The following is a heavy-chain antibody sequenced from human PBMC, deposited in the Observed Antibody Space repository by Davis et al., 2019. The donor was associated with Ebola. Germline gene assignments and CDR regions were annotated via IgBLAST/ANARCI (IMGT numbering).Heavy chain of an antibody. CDR1: GFTLRTYA. CDR2: ISSSGKTI. Sequence: PGGSLRLSSEASGFTLRTYAMHWVRQAPGKGLEWLSYISSSGKTIFYADSVKGRFTISRDNAKKIVHLQMSRLRVEDTAVYYCARGAWELRSGYAFDIWGQGTMVIVSS. J-gene: IGHJ3*02. CDR3: ARGAWELRSGYAFDI. D-gene: IGHD1-26*01. V-gene: IGHV3-48*04.